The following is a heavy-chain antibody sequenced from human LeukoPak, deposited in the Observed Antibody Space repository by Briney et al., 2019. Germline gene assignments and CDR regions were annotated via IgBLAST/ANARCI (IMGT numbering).Heavy chain of an antibody. Sequence: GGSLRLSCVASGFTFSSYAMSWVRQAPGKGLEWVSAVSGSGGSTYYADSVKGRFTISRDNSKNTLYLQMNSLRAEDTAVYYCAKDSASMTTVPDYWGQGTLVTVSS. J-gene: IGHJ4*02. CDR1: GFTFSSYA. CDR2: VSGSGGST. D-gene: IGHD4-11*01. V-gene: IGHV3-23*01. CDR3: AKDSASMTTVPDY.